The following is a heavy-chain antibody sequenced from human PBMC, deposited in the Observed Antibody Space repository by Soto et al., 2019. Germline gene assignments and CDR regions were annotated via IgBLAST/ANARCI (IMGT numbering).Heavy chain of an antibody. V-gene: IGHV3-23*01. D-gene: IGHD2-15*01. CDR2: MSGSGGSP. CDR3: AKDSDFRDRIFWYFDL. J-gene: IGHJ2*01. CDR1: GFTLSSYA. Sequence: EVQLLESGGGLVQPGGSLRLSCAASGFTLSSYAMGWVRQAPGKGLEWVSTMSGSGGSPYYADSVKGRFTISRDNSKNILYLQMKSLRAEDTAVYYCAKDSDFRDRIFWYFDLWGRGTLVTVSS.